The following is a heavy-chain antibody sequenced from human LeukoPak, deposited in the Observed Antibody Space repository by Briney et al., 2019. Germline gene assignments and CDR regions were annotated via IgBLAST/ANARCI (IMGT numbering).Heavy chain of an antibody. D-gene: IGHD5-18*01. V-gene: IGHV3-48*03. Sequence: GGSLRLSCAASGFTFSSYEMNWVRQAPGKGREWGSYISSSGSTIYYADFVKGRFTISRDNAKNSLYLQMNSLRAEDTALYYCAGHQGYSYGYVDYWGQGTLVTVSS. CDR3: AGHQGYSYGYVDY. J-gene: IGHJ4*02. CDR2: ISSSGSTI. CDR1: GFTFSSYE.